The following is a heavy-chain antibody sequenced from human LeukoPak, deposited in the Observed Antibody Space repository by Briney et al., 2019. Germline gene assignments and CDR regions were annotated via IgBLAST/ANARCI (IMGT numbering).Heavy chain of an antibody. J-gene: IGHJ4*02. CDR3: AKGRDGYNLDFDY. D-gene: IGHD5-12*01. Sequence: GRSLRLSCAASGFTFSSYGMHCVRQAPGKGLEWVAVISYDGSNKYYADSVKGRFTISRDNSKNTLYLQMNSLRAEDTAVYYCAKGRDGYNLDFDYWGQGTLVTVSS. CDR2: ISYDGSNK. V-gene: IGHV3-30*18. CDR1: GFTFSSYG.